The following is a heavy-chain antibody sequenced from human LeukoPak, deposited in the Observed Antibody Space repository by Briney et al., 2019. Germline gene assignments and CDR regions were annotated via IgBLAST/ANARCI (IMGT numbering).Heavy chain of an antibody. J-gene: IGHJ5*02. V-gene: IGHV3-30*02. D-gene: IGHD1-26*01. CDR2: IRYDGSNK. CDR1: GFTFSSYG. CDR3: AKVKWELRTDWFDP. Sequence: GGSLRLSCAASGFTFSSYGMHWVRQAPGKGLEWVAFIRYDGSNKYYADSVKGRFTISRDNSKNTLYLQVNSLRAEDTAVYYCAKVKWELRTDWFDPWGQGTRVTVSS.